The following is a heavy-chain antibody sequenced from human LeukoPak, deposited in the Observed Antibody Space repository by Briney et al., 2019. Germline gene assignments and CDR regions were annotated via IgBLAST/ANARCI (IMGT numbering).Heavy chain of an antibody. Sequence: PGGSLRLSCAASGFTFSNYGMNWVRQAPGKGLEWVSSISSSSSYIYYADSVKGRFTISRDNAKNSLCLQMNSLRAEDTAVYYCARDPGTIFGMDYWGQGTLVTVSS. CDR1: GFTFSNYG. CDR3: ARDPGTIFGMDY. J-gene: IGHJ4*02. D-gene: IGHD3-3*01. V-gene: IGHV3-21*01. CDR2: ISSSSSYI.